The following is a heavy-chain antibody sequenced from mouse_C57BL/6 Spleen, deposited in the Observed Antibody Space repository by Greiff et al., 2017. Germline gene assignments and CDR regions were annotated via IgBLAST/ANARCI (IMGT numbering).Heavy chain of an antibody. Sequence: QVQLQQPGAELVRPGSSVKLSCKASGYTFNSYWMHWVKQRPIQGLEWIGNIDPSDSETPSNQKFKDKATLTVDKSSSTAYMQLSSLTSADYAVYYCARRRTGWYFDVWGTGTTVTVSS. V-gene: IGHV1-52*01. CDR1: GYTFNSYW. CDR3: ARRRTGWYFDV. J-gene: IGHJ1*03. CDR2: IDPSDSET.